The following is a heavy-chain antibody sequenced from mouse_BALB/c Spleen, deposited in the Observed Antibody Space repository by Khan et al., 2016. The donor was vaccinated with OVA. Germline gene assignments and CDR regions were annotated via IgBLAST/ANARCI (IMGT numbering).Heavy chain of an antibody. J-gene: IGHJ2*01. D-gene: IGHD2-3*01. CDR2: ISYSGNH. CDR3: ARVDGGDFDY. Sequence: EVQLQESGPGLVKPSQSLSLTCTVTGYSITTDYAWNWIRQFPGNKLEWMGYISYSGNHKYNPSLKSRIPITRNTPKNQFLLQLNSVTTEVTDGYYCARVDGGDFDYWGQGTTLTVSS. V-gene: IGHV3-2*02. CDR1: GYSITTDYA.